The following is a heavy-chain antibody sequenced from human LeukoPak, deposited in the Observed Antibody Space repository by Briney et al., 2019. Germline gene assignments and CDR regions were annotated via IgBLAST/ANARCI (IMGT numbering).Heavy chain of an antibody. V-gene: IGHV3-15*01. CDR1: GFSFRNAW. CDR2: IKSKTDGGTT. J-gene: IGHJ3*02. Sequence: SGGSLRLSCAASGFSFRNAWMSWVRQAPGKGLEWVGRIKSKTDGGTTDYAAPVRGRFTISRDDSKNTLYLQMNSLKTEDTAVYYCTTVWNCGGDCSDAFDIWGQGTMVTVSS. CDR3: TTVWNCGGDCSDAFDI. D-gene: IGHD2-21*02.